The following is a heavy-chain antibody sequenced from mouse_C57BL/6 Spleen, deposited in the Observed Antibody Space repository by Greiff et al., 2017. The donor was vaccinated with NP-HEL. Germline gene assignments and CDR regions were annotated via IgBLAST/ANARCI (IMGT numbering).Heavy chain of an antibody. D-gene: IGHD1-1*01. CDR1: GYTFTSYW. J-gene: IGHJ2*01. CDR3: ARDGSSWGYFDY. CDR2: IYPGSGST. Sequence: QVQLQQPGAELVKPGASVKMSCKASGYTFTSYWITWVKQRPGQGLEWIGDIYPGSGSTNYNEKFKSKATLTVDTSSSTAYMQLSSLTSEDSAVYYCARDGSSWGYFDYWGQGTTLTVSS. V-gene: IGHV1-55*01.